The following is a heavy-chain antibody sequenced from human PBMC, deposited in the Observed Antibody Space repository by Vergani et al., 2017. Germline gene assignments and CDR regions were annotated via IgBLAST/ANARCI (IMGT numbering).Heavy chain of an antibody. CDR2: IYSGGST. CDR1: GFTVSSNY. Sequence: EVQLLESGGGLVQPGGSLRLSCAASGFTVSSNYMSWVRQAPGKGLEWVSVIYSGGSTYYADSVKGRFTISRDNSKNTLYLQMNSLRAEDTAVYYCAKDITMIVVVTKDDYWGQGTLVTVSS. V-gene: IGHV3-53*01. J-gene: IGHJ4*02. D-gene: IGHD3-22*01. CDR3: AKDITMIVVVTKDDY.